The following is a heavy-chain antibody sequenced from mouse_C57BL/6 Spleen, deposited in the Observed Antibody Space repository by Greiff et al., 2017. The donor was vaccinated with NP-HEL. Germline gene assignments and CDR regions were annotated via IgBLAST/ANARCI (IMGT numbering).Heavy chain of an antibody. CDR2: IDPSDSYT. J-gene: IGHJ2*01. Sequence: QVQLQQPGAELVMPGASVKLSCKASGYTFTSYWMHWVKQRPGQGLEWIGEIDPSDSYTNYNQKFKGKSTLTVDKSSSTAYMQLSSLTSEDSAVYYCARSGGNDVDYWGQGTTLTVSS. CDR1: GYTFTSYW. D-gene: IGHD2-2*01. V-gene: IGHV1-69*01. CDR3: ARSGGNDVDY.